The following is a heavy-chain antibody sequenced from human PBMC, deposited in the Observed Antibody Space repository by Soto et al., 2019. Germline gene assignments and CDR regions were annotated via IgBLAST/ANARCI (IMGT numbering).Heavy chain of an antibody. CDR3: ARGRDTAMARPRSEPETYHFDY. CDR2: INHSGST. CDR1: GGSFSGYY. Sequence: SETLSLTCAVYGGSFSGYYWSWIRQPPGKGLEWIGEINHSGSTNYNPSLKSRVTISVDTSKNQFSLKLSSVTAADTAVYYCARGRDTAMARPRSEPETYHFDYWGQGTLVTVSS. V-gene: IGHV4-34*01. J-gene: IGHJ4*02. D-gene: IGHD5-18*01.